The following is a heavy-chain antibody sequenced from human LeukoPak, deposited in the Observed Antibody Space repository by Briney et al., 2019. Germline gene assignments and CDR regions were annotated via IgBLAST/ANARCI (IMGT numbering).Heavy chain of an antibody. Sequence: SETLSLTCTVSGDSISSSSYYWGWIRQPPGKGLEWIGSIYYSGSTYYNPSLKSRVTISVDTSKNQFSLKLSSVTAADTAVYYCARDLNGSGTFDPWGQGTLVTVSS. CDR1: GDSISSSSYY. CDR3: ARDLNGSGTFDP. J-gene: IGHJ5*02. D-gene: IGHD3-10*01. V-gene: IGHV4-39*07. CDR2: IYYSGST.